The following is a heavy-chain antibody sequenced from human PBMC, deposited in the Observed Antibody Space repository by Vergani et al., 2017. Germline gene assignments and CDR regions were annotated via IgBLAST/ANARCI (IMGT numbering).Heavy chain of an antibody. D-gene: IGHD5-24*01. CDR2: IKQDGSEK. CDR3: ARCRDDYIYYYYMDV. J-gene: IGHJ6*03. CDR1: GFTFSSYW. V-gene: IGHV3-7*01. Sequence: EVQLVESGGGLVQPGGSLRLSCAASGFTFSSYWMSWVRQAPGKGLEWVANIKQDGSEKYYVDSVKGRFTISRDNAKNSLYLQMNSLRAEDTAVYYCARCRDDYIYYYYMDVWGKGTTVTVSS.